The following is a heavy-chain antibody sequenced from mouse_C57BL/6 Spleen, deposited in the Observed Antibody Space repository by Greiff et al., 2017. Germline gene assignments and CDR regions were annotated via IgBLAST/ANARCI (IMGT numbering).Heavy chain of an antibody. V-gene: IGHV1-80*01. J-gene: IGHJ4*01. CDR2: IYPGDGDT. CDR3: ARCPYDYLYYYAMDY. Sequence: QVHVKQSGAELVKPGASVKISCKASGYAFSSYWMNWVKQRPGKGLEWIGQIYPGDGDTNYNGKFKGKATLTADKSSSTAYMQLSSLTSEDSAVYFCARCPYDYLYYYAMDYWGQGTSVTVSS. CDR1: GYAFSSYW. D-gene: IGHD2-4*01.